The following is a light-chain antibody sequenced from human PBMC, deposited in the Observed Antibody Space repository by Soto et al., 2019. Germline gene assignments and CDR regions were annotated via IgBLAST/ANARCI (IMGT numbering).Light chain of an antibody. CDR2: AAS. CDR3: QQYGCSPVT. CDR1: QSVSGNS. J-gene: IGKJ3*01. V-gene: IGKV3-20*01. Sequence: EIVLTQSPGTLSLSPGERATLSCRASQSVSGNSLAWYQQKGGQAPRLLIYAASSRATGVPDRFSGTGSGTDFALTISRLEADDCAVYYCQQYGCSPVTFGCGTKVDIK.